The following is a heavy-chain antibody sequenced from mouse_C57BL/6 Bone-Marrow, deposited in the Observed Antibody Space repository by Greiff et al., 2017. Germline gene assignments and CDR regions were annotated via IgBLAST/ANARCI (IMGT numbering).Heavy chain of an antibody. CDR1: GFTFSSYA. CDR2: ISDGGSYT. Sequence: EVKVVESGGGLVKPGGSLKLSCAASGFTFSSYAMSWVRQTPEKRLEWVATISDGGSYTYYPDNVKGRFTISRDNAKNNLYLQMSHLKSEDTAMYYCARTRNWDEDFDYWGQGTTLTVSS. V-gene: IGHV5-4*03. D-gene: IGHD4-1*02. CDR3: ARTRNWDEDFDY. J-gene: IGHJ2*01.